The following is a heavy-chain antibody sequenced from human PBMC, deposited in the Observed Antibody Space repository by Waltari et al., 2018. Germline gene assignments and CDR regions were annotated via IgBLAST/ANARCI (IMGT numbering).Heavy chain of an antibody. Sequence: QVQLVQSGAEVKTPGASVKVSCKASGYSCITYSFTWVRQAPGQGLEWMGWISADNGKTNYAQKFQGRLTMTTDTSTSTAYMELRSLRSDDTAVYYCVRDGSGASFTFNYWGQGTLVTVSS. CDR2: ISADNGKT. V-gene: IGHV1-18*01. CDR3: VRDGSGASFTFNY. D-gene: IGHD1-26*01. CDR1: GYSCITYS. J-gene: IGHJ4*02.